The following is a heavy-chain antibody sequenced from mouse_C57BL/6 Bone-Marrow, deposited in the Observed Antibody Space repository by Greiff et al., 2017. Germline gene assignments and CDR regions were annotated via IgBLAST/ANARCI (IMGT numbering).Heavy chain of an antibody. D-gene: IGHD2-12*01. CDR1: GFTFSSYG. CDR2: ISSGGSYT. CDR3: ARRYYNFDY. V-gene: IGHV5-6*02. J-gene: IGHJ2*01. Sequence: EVKLVESGGDLVKPGGSLKLSCAASGFTFSSYGMSWVRQTPDKRLEWVATISSGGSYTYYPDSVKGRFTISRDNAKNTLYLQMSSLKSEDTAMYYCARRYYNFDYWGQGTTLTVSS.